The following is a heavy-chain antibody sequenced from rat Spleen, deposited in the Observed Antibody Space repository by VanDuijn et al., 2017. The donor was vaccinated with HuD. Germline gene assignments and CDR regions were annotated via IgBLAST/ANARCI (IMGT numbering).Heavy chain of an antibody. V-gene: IGHV5-29*01. CDR3: ARGFSGSHWYFDF. Sequence: EVQLVESDGGLVQPGRSLKLSCAASGFTFSDYYMAWVRQAPAKGLEWVASINYDGSNTYYRDSVKGRFTISRDNANITLFLQMDSRRSEDTATYYCARGFSGSHWYFDFWGPGTMVTVSS. D-gene: IGHD1-1*01. CDR1: GFTFSDYY. J-gene: IGHJ1*01. CDR2: INYDGSNT.